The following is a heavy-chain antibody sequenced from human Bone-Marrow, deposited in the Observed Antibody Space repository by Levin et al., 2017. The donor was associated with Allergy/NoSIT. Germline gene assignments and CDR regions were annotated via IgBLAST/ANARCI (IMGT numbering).Heavy chain of an antibody. CDR2: IYSEGST. CDR3: AKAGRSDY. J-gene: IGHJ4*02. CDR1: GFDFNKYA. Sequence: LSLTCVASGFDFNKYAMSWVRQTPGKGLEWVSTIYSEGSTYYADSVKGRFTLSRDNSKNSVFLQMKSLTVEDTAVYFCAKAGRSDYWGQGTLVIVS. V-gene: IGHV3-23*05.